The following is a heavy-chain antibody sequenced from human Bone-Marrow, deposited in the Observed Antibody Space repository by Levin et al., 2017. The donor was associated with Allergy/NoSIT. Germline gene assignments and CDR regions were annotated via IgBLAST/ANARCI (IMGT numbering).Heavy chain of an antibody. V-gene: IGHV4-39*01. CDR3: ARHKRDSGSFNKFDP. D-gene: IGHD3-10*01. Sequence: SETLSLTCTVSGASITSSSYYWGWIRQPPGKGLEWIGSIYYSGGTYYNPSLKSRVTISVDTSKNQFSLTLSSVTAPDTAMYYCARHKRDSGSFNKFDPWGQGTLVTVSS. J-gene: IGHJ5*02. CDR1: GASITSSSYY. CDR2: IYYSGGT.